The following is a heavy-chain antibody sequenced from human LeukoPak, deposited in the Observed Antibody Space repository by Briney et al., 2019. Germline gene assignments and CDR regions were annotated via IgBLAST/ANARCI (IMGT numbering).Heavy chain of an antibody. CDR2: ISGNGDNT. CDR3: VRDVSSGWSYYFDY. V-gene: IGHV3-64*01. J-gene: IGHJ4*02. D-gene: IGHD6-19*01. Sequence: GGSLRLSCAVSGFTFSSYAMHWVRQAPGKGLEYVSAISGNGDNTYYANSVKGRFTISRDNSKNTLYLQMGSLRPEDMAVYYCVRDVSSGWSYYFDYWGQGTLVTVSS. CDR1: GFTFSSYA.